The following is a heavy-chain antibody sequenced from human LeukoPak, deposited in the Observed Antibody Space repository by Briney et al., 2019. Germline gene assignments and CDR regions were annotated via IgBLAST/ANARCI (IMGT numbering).Heavy chain of an antibody. J-gene: IGHJ4*02. D-gene: IGHD3-22*01. CDR3: ARGDYYDSSGRLLDY. V-gene: IGHV1-69*02. CDR2: IIPILGIA. CDR1: GGTFSSYT. Sequence: ASVKVSCKASGGTFSSYTISWVRQAHGHGLELLGRIIPILGIANYAQKFQGRVTITADKSTSTAYMELSSLRSEDTAVYYCARGDYYDSSGRLLDYWGQGTLVTVSS.